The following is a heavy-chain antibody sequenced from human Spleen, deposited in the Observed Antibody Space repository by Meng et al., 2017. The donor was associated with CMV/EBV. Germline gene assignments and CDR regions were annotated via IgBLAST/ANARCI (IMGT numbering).Heavy chain of an antibody. Sequence: SETLSLTCAVYGGSFSGYYWSWIRQPPGKGLEWIGEINHSGSTTYNPSLKSRVTISVDSSKKQFLLNLSSVTAADTGVYYCARGRSRSGTGYLGPWGQGTLVTVSS. CDR3: ARGRSRSGTGYLGP. CDR1: GGSFSGYY. D-gene: IGHD3/OR15-3a*01. CDR2: INHSGST. J-gene: IGHJ5*02. V-gene: IGHV4-34*01.